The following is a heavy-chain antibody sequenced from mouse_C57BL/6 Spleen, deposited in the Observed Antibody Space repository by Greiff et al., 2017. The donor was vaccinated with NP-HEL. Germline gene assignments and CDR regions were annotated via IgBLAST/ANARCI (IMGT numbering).Heavy chain of an antibody. J-gene: IGHJ4*01. CDR2: ISYDGSN. V-gene: IGHV3-6*01. D-gene: IGHD3-2*02. CDR3: ARLDSSGYGIAMDY. Sequence: EVQLQESGPGLVKPSQSLSLTCSVTGYSITSGYYWNWIRQFPGNKLEWMGYISYDGSNNYNPSLKNRISITRDTSKNQFFLKLNSVTTEDTATYYCARLDSSGYGIAMDYWGQGTSVTVSS. CDR1: GYSITSGYY.